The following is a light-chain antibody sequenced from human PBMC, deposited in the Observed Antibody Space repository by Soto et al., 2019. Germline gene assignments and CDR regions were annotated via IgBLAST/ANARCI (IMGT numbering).Light chain of an antibody. CDR2: DVS. CDR3: SSYAGGNNLVV. V-gene: IGLV2-8*01. J-gene: IGLJ2*01. Sequence: QSALTQPPSASGSPEQSVTMSCTGTSSDVGGYNYVSWYQQHPGKAPKLMIYDVSKRPSGVPDRFSGSKSGNTASLTVSGLQAEDEADYFCSSYAGGNNLVVFGGGTQLTVL. CDR1: SSDVGGYNY.